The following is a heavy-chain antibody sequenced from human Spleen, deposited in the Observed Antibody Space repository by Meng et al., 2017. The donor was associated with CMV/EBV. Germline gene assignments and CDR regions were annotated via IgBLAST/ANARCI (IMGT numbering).Heavy chain of an antibody. D-gene: IGHD5-12*01. CDR3: ARRYSGYIKWLDP. CDR1: GYTFNGYY. V-gene: IGHV1-2*02. J-gene: IGHJ5*02. CDR2: INPNTGGT. Sequence: KGSGYTFNGYYIDWVRQAPGQGIEWMGWINPNTGGTNYAQKFQGRVTMTRDTSINTAYMELSRLRSDDTAVYYCARRYSGYIKWLDPWGQGTLVTVSS.